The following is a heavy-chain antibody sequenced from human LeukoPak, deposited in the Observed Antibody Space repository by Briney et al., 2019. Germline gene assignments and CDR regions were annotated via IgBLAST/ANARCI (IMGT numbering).Heavy chain of an antibody. D-gene: IGHD6-6*01. CDR1: GFTFGDYA. J-gene: IGHJ4*02. CDR2: IRDKAHTGAP. Sequence: PGGSLRLSCTVSGFTFGDYAMNWVRQAPGRGLEWVGLIRDKAHTGAPEYAASVRGRFTISRDDSRSTAYLQLSGLKTDDTAVYYCARSNLAARPSERHFDYWGQGTLVTVSS. CDR3: ARSNLAARPSERHFDY. V-gene: IGHV3-49*04.